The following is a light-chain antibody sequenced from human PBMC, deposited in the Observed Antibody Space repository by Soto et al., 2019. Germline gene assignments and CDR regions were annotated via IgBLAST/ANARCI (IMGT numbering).Light chain of an antibody. J-gene: IGLJ1*01. CDR3: QVWDRSTTSYV. CDR2: RDS. V-gene: IGLV3-9*01. CDR1: DIGSKN. Sequence: SYELTQPLSVSVALGQTARITCGGNDIGSKNVHWYQQKPGQAPVVVIYRDSNRPSGIPERFSGSNSGNTATLTISRAHAGDEADYYCQVWDRSTTSYVFGTGTKLTVL.